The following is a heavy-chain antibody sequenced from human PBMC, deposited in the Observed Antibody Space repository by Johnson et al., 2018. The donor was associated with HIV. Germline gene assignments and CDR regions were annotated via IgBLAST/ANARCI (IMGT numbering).Heavy chain of an antibody. CDR1: GFTVSSNY. D-gene: IGHD5-12*01. J-gene: IGHJ3*02. Sequence: QVQLVESGGGLIQPGGSLRLSCAASGFTVSSNYMSWVRQAPGKGLEWVAFIRYDGTNRYFADSVKGRFTISRDNSKHTMYLQMNSLRAEDTAVYYCARDPPWPMRNAFDIWGQGTLVTVSS. CDR2: IRYDGTNR. V-gene: IGHV3-30*02. CDR3: ARDPPWPMRNAFDI.